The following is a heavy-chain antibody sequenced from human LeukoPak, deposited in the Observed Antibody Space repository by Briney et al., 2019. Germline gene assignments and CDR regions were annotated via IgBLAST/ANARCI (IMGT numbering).Heavy chain of an antibody. CDR2: IWHDGSKK. Sequence: GGSLRLSCAASGFTFSTYGMHWVRQAPGKGLAWVELIWHDGSKKYYADSVKGRFTISRDNSKNTLHLQMNSLRAEDTAVYYCARDDSSGDYYDNFDYWGQGTLVTVSS. CDR3: ARDDSSGDYYDNFDY. D-gene: IGHD3-22*01. J-gene: IGHJ4*02. CDR1: GFTFSTYG. V-gene: IGHV3-33*01.